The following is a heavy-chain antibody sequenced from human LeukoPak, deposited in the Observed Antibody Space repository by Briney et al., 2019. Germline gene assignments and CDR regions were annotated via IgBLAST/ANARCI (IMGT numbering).Heavy chain of an antibody. CDR2: ISSSLSTI. J-gene: IGHJ4*02. D-gene: IGHD5-12*01. Sequence: QAGGSLRLSCAASGFTFSTYSMNWVRQAPGKRLEWVSYISSSLSTIYYADSVKGRFTISRDNAKNSLYLQMSSLRREDTAVYFCVRGPRYSGYDYFDYWGQGTLVTVSS. CDR3: VRGPRYSGYDYFDY. CDR1: GFTFSTYS. V-gene: IGHV3-48*01.